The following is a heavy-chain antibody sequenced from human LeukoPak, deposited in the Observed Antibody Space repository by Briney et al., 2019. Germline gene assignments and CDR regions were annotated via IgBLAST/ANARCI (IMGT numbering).Heavy chain of an antibody. CDR1: GGSISSSSYY. V-gene: IGHV4-39*02. D-gene: IGHD3-22*01. Sequence: PSETLSLTCTVSGGSISSSSYYWGWIRQPPGKGLEWIGSIYYSGSTYYNPSLKSRVTISVDTSKNQFSLKLSSVTAADTAVYYCARDSMIVVVTGGSGDYWGQGTLVTVSP. CDR3: ARDSMIVVVTGGSGDY. J-gene: IGHJ4*02. CDR2: IYYSGST.